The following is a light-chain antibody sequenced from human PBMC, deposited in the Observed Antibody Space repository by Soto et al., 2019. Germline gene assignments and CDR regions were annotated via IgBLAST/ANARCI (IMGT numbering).Light chain of an antibody. V-gene: IGLV2-23*01. J-gene: IGLJ1*01. CDR3: CSYADSGTYV. CDR2: EGS. CDR1: SSDIGNYNL. Sequence: QSALTQPASVSGSPGQSITISCTGTSSDIGNYNLVSWYQQHPGKAPKVMIYEGSKRPSGVSNRFSGSKSGNMAYLTISGLQAEDEADYYCCSYADSGTYVFGTGTKVTVL.